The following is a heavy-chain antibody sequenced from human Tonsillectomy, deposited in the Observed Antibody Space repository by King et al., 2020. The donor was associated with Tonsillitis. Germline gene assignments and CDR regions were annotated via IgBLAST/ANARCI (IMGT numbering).Heavy chain of an antibody. V-gene: IGHV4-30-4*01. Sequence: VQLQESGPGLLKPSQTLSLTCTVSGGSIISGDDYWSWIRQPPGKGLEWIGYIYYSGYTYYNPSLTSLKSRVSMSVDTSKNQFSLKLISVTAADTAVYYCDRDARYCSGGTCYSVWDYGGQGTLVTVPS. J-gene: IGHJ4*02. CDR2: IYYSGYT. D-gene: IGHD2-15*01. CDR3: DRDARYCSGGTCYSVWDY. CDR1: GGSIISGDDY.